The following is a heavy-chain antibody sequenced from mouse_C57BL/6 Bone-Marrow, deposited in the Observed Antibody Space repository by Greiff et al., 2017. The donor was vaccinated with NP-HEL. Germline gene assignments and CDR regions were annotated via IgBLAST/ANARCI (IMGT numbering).Heavy chain of an antibody. D-gene: IGHD1-1*01. V-gene: IGHV5-17*01. CDR1: GFTFSDYG. CDR3: ARPLITTAGMDY. Sequence: EVNVVESGGGLVKPGGSLKLSCAASGFTFSDYGMHWVRQAPEKGLAWVAYISSGSSTIYYADTVKGRFTISRDNAKNTLFLQMTSLRSEDTAMYYCARPLITTAGMDYWGQGTSVTVSS. CDR2: ISSGSSTI. J-gene: IGHJ4*01.